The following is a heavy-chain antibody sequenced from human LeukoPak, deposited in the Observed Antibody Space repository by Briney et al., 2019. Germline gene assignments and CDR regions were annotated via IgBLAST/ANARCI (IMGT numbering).Heavy chain of an antibody. V-gene: IGHV4-34*01. CDR1: GGSFSGYY. CDR3: ARHFDFWSAFDY. Sequence: SETPSLTCAVYGGSFSGYYWSWIRQPPGKGLEWIGEINHSGSTNYNPSLKSRVTISVDTSKNQFSLKLSSVTAADTAVYYCARHFDFWSAFDYWGQGTLVTVSS. CDR2: INHSGST. J-gene: IGHJ4*02. D-gene: IGHD3-3*01.